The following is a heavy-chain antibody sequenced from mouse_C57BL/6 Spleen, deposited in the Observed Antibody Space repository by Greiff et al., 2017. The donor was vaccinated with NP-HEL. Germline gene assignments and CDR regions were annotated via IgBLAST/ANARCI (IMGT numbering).Heavy chain of an antibody. Sequence: QVQLKQSGAELVKPGASVKISCKASGYAFSSYWMNWVKQRPGKGLEWIGQIYPGDGDTNYNGKFKGKATLTADKSSSTAYMQLSSLTSEDSAVYFCARSGDGYYLAWFAYWGQGTLVTVSA. J-gene: IGHJ3*01. CDR1: GYAFSSYW. V-gene: IGHV1-80*01. D-gene: IGHD2-3*01. CDR3: ARSGDGYYLAWFAY. CDR2: IYPGDGDT.